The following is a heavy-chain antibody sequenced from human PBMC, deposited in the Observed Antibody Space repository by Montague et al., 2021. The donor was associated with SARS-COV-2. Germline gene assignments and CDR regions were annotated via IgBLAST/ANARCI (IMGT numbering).Heavy chain of an antibody. CDR3: AHLIRYYDIFTGIPFDD. J-gene: IGHJ4*02. V-gene: IGHV2-5*01. CDR1: GFSLSTPNVG. D-gene: IGHD3-9*01. CDR2: IYSNGDK. Sequence: PALVKPTQTLTLTCTFSGFSLSTPNVGVAWIRQPPGKALEWLAVIYSNGDKRYSPSLQRRLTITKGTSRNQVVLSLTNVDPMDTATYYSAHLIRYYDIFTGIPFDDWGQGTQVTVSS.